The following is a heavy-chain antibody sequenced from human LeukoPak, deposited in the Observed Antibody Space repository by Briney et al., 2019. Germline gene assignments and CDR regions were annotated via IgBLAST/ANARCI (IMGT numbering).Heavy chain of an antibody. CDR2: ISYEGSDK. D-gene: IGHD2-15*01. Sequence: GGSLRLSCAAPGFTFSTYGMHWVRQAPGKGLEWVAAISYEGSDKYYADSVKGRFTISRDNSKNTLFLQMNSLRDEDTAVYYCAKRPCRGGRCYSGLDYWGQGTLVTVSS. CDR3: AKRPCRGGRCYSGLDY. CDR1: GFTFSTYG. J-gene: IGHJ4*02. V-gene: IGHV3-30*18.